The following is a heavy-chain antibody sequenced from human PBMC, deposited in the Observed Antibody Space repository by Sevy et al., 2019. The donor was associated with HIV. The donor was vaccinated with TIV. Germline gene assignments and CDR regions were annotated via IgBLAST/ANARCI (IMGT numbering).Heavy chain of an antibody. CDR3: AKESGSYYDFWSGHDTFDM. V-gene: IGHV3-30*18. J-gene: IGHJ3*02. CDR1: GFNFSSYG. CDR2: ISYAGSSK. Sequence: GGSLRLSCAASGFNFSSYGMHWVRQAPGKGLEWVAIISYAGSSKYYADSVKGRFTISRDNSKNTLCLQINSLRTEDTAVYYCAKESGSYYDFWSGHDTFDMWGQGTVVTVSS. D-gene: IGHD3-3*01.